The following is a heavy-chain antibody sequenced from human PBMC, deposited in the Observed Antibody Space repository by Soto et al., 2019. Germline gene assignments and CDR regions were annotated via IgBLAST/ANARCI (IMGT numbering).Heavy chain of an antibody. CDR1: GFTFSSYA. CDR2: ISDSGGST. Sequence: GGSLRLSCAASGFTFSSYAMSWVRQGPGKGLEWVSGISDSGGSTYYADSVKGRFTISRDNYKNTLYLQMNSLRAEDTAVYYCAKGTYYYGSAPYYFDYWGQGTLVTVSS. V-gene: IGHV3-23*01. D-gene: IGHD3-10*01. CDR3: AKGTYYYGSAPYYFDY. J-gene: IGHJ4*02.